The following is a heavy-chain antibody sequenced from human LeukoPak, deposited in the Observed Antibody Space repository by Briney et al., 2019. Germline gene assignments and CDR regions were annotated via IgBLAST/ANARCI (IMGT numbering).Heavy chain of an antibody. J-gene: IGHJ5*02. Sequence: RRSLRLSCPPSAFTFTSYAMHWVRQAPGKGLEWVAVISYDGSNKYYADSVEGRLTIHRDDDMNEQYLQGNGLRAEDTAVYYFARGHGADWFDPWGEGTLVTVS. CDR2: ISYDGSNK. CDR1: AFTFTSYA. V-gene: IGHV3-30-3*01. D-gene: IGHD4-17*01. CDR3: ARGHGADWFDP.